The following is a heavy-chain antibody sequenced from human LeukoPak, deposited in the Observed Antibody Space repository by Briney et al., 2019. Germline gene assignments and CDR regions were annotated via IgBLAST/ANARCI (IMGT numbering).Heavy chain of an antibody. J-gene: IGHJ4*02. D-gene: IGHD4-17*01. CDR3: AKDNYGDYGGLFDY. CDR2: INGSGGST. CDR1: GFTFSSYA. Sequence: GGSLRLSCAASGFTFSSYAMSWVRQAPGKGLEWVSAINGSGGSTYYADSVKGRFTISRDNSKNTLYLQMNSLRAEDTAVYYCAKDNYGDYGGLFDYWGQGTLVTVSS. V-gene: IGHV3-23*01.